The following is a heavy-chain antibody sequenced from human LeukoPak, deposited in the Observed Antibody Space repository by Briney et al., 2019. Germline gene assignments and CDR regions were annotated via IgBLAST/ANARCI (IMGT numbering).Heavy chain of an antibody. CDR2: IYHSGST. D-gene: IGHD3-16*01. CDR1: GGSISSGGYY. Sequence: PSQTLSLTCTVSGGSISSGGYYWSWIRQPPGKGLEWIGYIYHSGSTYYNPSLKSRVTISVDRSKNQFSLKLSSVTAADTAVYYCARREMITFGGVRDYWGQGTLVTVSS. J-gene: IGHJ4*02. V-gene: IGHV4-30-2*01. CDR3: ARREMITFGGVRDY.